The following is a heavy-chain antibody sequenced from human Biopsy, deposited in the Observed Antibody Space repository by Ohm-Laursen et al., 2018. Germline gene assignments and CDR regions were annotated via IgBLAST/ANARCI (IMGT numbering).Heavy chain of an antibody. Sequence: TLSLTCVISGDSVSNKDAAWNWIRRSPSRGLEWLGRTYYRSQWHSDYAVFVRSRITIKSDTSRNQFSLQLNSVTPDDTAVYFCARETPTGIPFNWFDPWGQGTLVTVSS. D-gene: IGHD1-1*01. CDR1: GDSVSNKDAA. CDR3: ARETPTGIPFNWFDP. V-gene: IGHV6-1*01. J-gene: IGHJ5*02. CDR2: TYYRSQWHS.